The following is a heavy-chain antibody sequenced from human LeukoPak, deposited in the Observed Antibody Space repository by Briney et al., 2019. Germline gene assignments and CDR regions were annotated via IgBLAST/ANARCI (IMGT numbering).Heavy chain of an antibody. J-gene: IGHJ4*02. CDR1: GFTFSSYG. D-gene: IGHD6-13*01. CDR3: ARDPSFSHIAAAGLFDY. CDR2: INSDGSST. Sequence: GGSLRLSCAASGFTFSSYGMSWVRQAPGKGLVWVSRINSDGSSTIYADSVKGRFTISRDNAKNTLYLQMNSLRAEDTAVYYCARDPSFSHIAAAGLFDYWGQGTLVTVSS. V-gene: IGHV3-74*01.